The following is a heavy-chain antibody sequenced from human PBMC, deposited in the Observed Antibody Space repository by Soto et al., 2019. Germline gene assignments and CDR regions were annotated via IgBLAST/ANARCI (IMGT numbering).Heavy chain of an antibody. J-gene: IGHJ4*02. CDR2: IWYDGSNK. V-gene: IGHV3-33*01. Sequence: QVQLVESGGGVVQPGRSLRLSCAASGFTFSSYGMHWVRQAPGKGLEWVAVIWYDGSNKYYADSVKGRFTISRDNSKNTLYLQMNSLRAEDTAVYYCARVGAVLWFGELFHFDYWGQGTLVTVSS. CDR3: ARVGAVLWFGELFHFDY. CDR1: GFTFSSYG. D-gene: IGHD3-10*01.